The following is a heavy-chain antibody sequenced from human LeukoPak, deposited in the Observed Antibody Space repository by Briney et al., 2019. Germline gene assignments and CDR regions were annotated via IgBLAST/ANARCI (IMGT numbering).Heavy chain of an antibody. Sequence: PSETLSLTCAVSGVSMSSSSYYWVWIRQPPGKGLEWIGSIYYSGSTYYNPSLKRRVTISVDTSKNPFSLKLSSVTAADTAVYYCARHGFRRSYPVYYYDYYMDVWGKGTTVTVSS. V-gene: IGHV4-39*01. J-gene: IGHJ6*03. D-gene: IGHD1-26*01. CDR3: ARHGFRRSYPVYYYDYYMDV. CDR2: IYYSGST. CDR1: GVSMSSSSYY.